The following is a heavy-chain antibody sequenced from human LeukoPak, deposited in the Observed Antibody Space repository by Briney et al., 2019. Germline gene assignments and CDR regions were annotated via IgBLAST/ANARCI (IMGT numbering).Heavy chain of an antibody. J-gene: IGHJ4*02. D-gene: IGHD6-13*01. Sequence: ASVKVSCKASGYSFTSYGFSWVRQAPGQGLEWMGWISPFNGNTNYAQRFQGRVTMTSDTSTSTAYMELRSLRSDDTAVYYCARAVIPVAVKPAFDYWGQGTQVTVSS. V-gene: IGHV1-18*01. CDR3: ARAVIPVAVKPAFDY. CDR2: ISPFNGNT. CDR1: GYSFTSYG.